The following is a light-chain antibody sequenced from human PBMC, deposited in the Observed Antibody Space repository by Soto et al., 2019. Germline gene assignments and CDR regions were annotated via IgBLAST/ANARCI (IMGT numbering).Light chain of an antibody. CDR2: AAS. Sequence: IRMTQAPSSLSASVGDRVTITCRASQSISSYLNWYQQKPGKAPKLLIYAASSLQSGVPSRFSGSGSGTEFTLTISSLQPDDFATYYCQQYNTYSKTFGQGTKVDI. CDR3: QQYNTYSKT. J-gene: IGKJ1*01. V-gene: IGKV1-39*01. CDR1: QSISSY.